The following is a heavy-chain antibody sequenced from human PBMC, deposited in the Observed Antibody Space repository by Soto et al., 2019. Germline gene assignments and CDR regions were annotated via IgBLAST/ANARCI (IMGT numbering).Heavy chain of an antibody. CDR1: GGSGSSDY. CDR3: ASGGDYDAH. CDR2: THNSGNT. D-gene: IGHD3-16*01. Sequence: SETLSLTCTVSGGSGSSDYWSWIRQPPGKGLEWIGYTHNSGNTDYNPSLKSRVTISLDASRNEFSLSLRSVTAADTAIYYCASGGDYDAHSGQGTLDTGSS. V-gene: IGHV4-59*08. J-gene: IGHJ1*01.